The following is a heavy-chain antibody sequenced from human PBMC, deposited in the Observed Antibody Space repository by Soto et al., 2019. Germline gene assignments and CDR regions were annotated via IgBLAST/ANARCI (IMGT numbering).Heavy chain of an antibody. CDR2: IYYSGST. J-gene: IGHJ6*02. Sequence: QLQLQASGPGLVKPSETLSLTCTVSGGSISSSRYYWGWIRQPPGKGLEWIGSIYYSGSTYYNPSLKSRVTISVDTSKNQFSLKLSSVTAADTAVYYCARHRADYYYDGMDVWCQGTTVTVSS. CDR3: ARHRADYYYDGMDV. V-gene: IGHV4-39*01. CDR1: GGSISSSRYY.